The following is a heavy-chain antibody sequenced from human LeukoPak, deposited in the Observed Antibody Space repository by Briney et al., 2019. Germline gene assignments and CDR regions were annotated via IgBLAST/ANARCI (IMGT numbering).Heavy chain of an antibody. J-gene: IGHJ5*02. CDR3: ARALTTSTWFAP. D-gene: IGHD4-17*01. CDR2: INPNSGGT. V-gene: IGHV1-2*02. Sequence: ASVKVSCKASGYTFTGYYMHWVRQAPGQGVEWMGWINPNSGGTNYAQKFQGRVTMTRDTSISTAYMELSRLRSDDTAVYYCARALTTSTWFAPWGQGTLVTVSS. CDR1: GYTFTGYY.